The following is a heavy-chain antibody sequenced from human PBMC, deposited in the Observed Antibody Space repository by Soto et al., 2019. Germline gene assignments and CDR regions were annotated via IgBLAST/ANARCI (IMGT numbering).Heavy chain of an antibody. CDR2: IYHSGST. J-gene: IGHJ5*02. CDR1: GGSVSSGSYP. CDR3: ARLSAAWFDP. Sequence: QVQLQESGPGLVKPSETLSLTCTVSGGSVSSGSYPWGWIRRPPGKGLEWIGYIYHSGSTNYNPSLKSRVTISVDTSKNQFSLSLTSVTAADTAVYYCARLSAAWFDPWGQGTLVTVAS. D-gene: IGHD6-19*01. V-gene: IGHV4-61*01.